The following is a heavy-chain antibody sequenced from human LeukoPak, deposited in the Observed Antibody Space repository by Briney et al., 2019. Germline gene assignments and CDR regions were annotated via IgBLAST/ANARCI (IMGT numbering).Heavy chain of an antibody. CDR2: ISGDGVST. CDR1: GLPIADFA. D-gene: IGHD3-22*01. CDR3: AKDSSGYYYVFQH. J-gene: IGHJ1*01. Sequence: GGSLRLSCVASGLPIADFAMHWVRQAPGKGLEWVSLISGDGVSTFYADSVKGRFSISRDNSKNSLYLEMNSLRTEDAAMYYCAKDSSGYYYVFQHWGQGTLVTVSS. V-gene: IGHV3-43*02.